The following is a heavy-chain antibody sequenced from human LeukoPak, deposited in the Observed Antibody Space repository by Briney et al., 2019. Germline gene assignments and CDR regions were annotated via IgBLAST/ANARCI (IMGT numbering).Heavy chain of an antibody. CDR2: IYHSGST. V-gene: IGHV4-30-2*01. D-gene: IGHD6-13*01. CDR1: DGSISSAGYY. CDR3: ARGGSSWPPPGFDP. Sequence: SETLSLTCIVSDGSISSAGYYWTWIRQPPGKGLEWIGYIYHSGSTYYNPSLKSRVTISVDRSKNQFSLKLSSVTAADTAVYYCARGGSSWPPPGFDPWGQGTLVTVSS. J-gene: IGHJ5*02.